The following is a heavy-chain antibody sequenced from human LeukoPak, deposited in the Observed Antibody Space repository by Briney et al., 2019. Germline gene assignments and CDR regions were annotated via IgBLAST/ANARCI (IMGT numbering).Heavy chain of an antibody. J-gene: IGHJ4*02. V-gene: IGHV3-48*04. CDR2: ISSSGSTI. CDR1: GFTLSSYS. CDR3: ARWREYCSSTSCYTYFDY. D-gene: IGHD2-2*02. Sequence: GGSLRLSCAASGFTLSSYSMNWVRQAPGKGLEWVSYISSSGSTIYYADSVKGRFAISRDNAKNSLYLQMNSLRAEDTAVYYCARWREYCSSTSCYTYFDYWGQGTLVTVSS.